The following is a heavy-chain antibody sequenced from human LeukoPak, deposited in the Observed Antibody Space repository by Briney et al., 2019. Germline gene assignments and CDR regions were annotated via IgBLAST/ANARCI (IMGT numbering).Heavy chain of an antibody. CDR1: GGSFSGYY. CDR3: ARLGYSGYDENWFDP. Sequence: PSETLSLTCAVYGGSFSGYYWSWIRQPPGKGLEWIGYIYYSGRTNYNPSLKSRVTISVDTSKNQLSLKLSSVTAADTAVYYCARLGYSGYDENWFDPWGQGTLVTVSS. V-gene: IGHV4-59*01. CDR2: IYYSGRT. D-gene: IGHD5-12*01. J-gene: IGHJ5*02.